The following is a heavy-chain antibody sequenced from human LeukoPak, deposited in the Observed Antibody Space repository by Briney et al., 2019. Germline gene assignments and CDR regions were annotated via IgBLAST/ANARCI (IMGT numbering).Heavy chain of an antibody. D-gene: IGHD6-25*01. Sequence: SGGSLRLSCAASGFTFSNYWMHWVRQAPGKGLVWVSRINSDVSSISYADSVKGRFTISRDNAKNTLYLQMNSLRAEDTAVYYCARSSYSSRYYLWGQGTLVTVSS. CDR2: INSDVSSI. J-gene: IGHJ5*02. CDR1: GFTFSNYW. V-gene: IGHV3-74*01. CDR3: ARSSYSSRYYL.